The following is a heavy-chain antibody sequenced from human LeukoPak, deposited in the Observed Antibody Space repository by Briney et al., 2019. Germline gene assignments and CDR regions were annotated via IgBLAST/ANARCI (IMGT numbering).Heavy chain of an antibody. CDR2: INGGNGDT. Sequence: ASVKVSCKASRYTFTSYAIHWVRQAPGQRLEWMGYINGGNGDTKYSQNFQGRVTITKDTAATTAYIELTSLRPEDTAVYYCARGEVAQYFQHWGQGTRVTVSS. V-gene: IGHV1-3*01. CDR3: ARGEVAQYFQH. CDR1: RYTFTSYA. J-gene: IGHJ1*01. D-gene: IGHD1-26*01.